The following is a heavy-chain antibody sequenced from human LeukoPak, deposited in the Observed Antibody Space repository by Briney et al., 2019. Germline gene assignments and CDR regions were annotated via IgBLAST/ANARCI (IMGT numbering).Heavy chain of an antibody. CDR2: ISGSGGST. J-gene: IGHJ4*02. CDR1: GFTFSSYG. Sequence: PGGTLRLSCAASGFTFSSYGMSWVRQAPGKGLEWVSAISGSGGSTYYADSVKGRFTISRDNAKNSLYLQMNSLRAEDTAVYYCARDMGTMVRGVMDYWGQGTLVTVSS. V-gene: IGHV3-23*01. D-gene: IGHD3-10*01. CDR3: ARDMGTMVRGVMDY.